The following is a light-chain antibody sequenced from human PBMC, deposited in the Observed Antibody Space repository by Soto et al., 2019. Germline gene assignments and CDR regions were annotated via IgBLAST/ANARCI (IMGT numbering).Light chain of an antibody. CDR2: DVS. CDR1: SSDVGGYNY. V-gene: IGLV2-11*01. CDR3: CSYAGSYSYV. Sequence: QSVLTQPRSVSGSPGQSVTISCTGTSSDVGGYNYVPWYQQHPGKAPKLMIYDVSKRPSGVPDRFSGSKSGNTASLTISGLQAEDEADYYCCSYAGSYSYVFGPGTKVTVL. J-gene: IGLJ1*01.